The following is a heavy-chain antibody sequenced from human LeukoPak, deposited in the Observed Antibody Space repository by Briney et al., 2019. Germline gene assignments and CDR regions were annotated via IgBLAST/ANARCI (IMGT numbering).Heavy chain of an antibody. CDR2: IYNSGVT. Sequence: SETLSLTCTVPGYSISSGYYWGWIRQSPGKVLEWIGSIYNSGVTYYNPSLKSRVTISIDTSENQFSLRLTSVTAADTAVYYCARAYHSSWYLNWFDPWGQGTLVTVSS. J-gene: IGHJ5*02. CDR3: ARAYHSSWYLNWFDP. D-gene: IGHD6-13*01. V-gene: IGHV4-38-2*02. CDR1: GYSISSGYY.